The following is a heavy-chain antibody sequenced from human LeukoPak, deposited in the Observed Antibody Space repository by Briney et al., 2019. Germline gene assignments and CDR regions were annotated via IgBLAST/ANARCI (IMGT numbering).Heavy chain of an antibody. V-gene: IGHV3-53*01. Sequence: GGSLRLSCAASGFTVSSNYMSWVRQAPGKGLEWVSVIYSGGSTYYADSVKGRFTISRDNSKNTLYLQMNSLRAEDTAVYYCARFSHRAVAGTDWFDPWGQGTLVTVSS. CDR3: ARFSHRAVAGTDWFDP. CDR2: IYSGGST. D-gene: IGHD6-19*01. CDR1: GFTVSSNY. J-gene: IGHJ5*02.